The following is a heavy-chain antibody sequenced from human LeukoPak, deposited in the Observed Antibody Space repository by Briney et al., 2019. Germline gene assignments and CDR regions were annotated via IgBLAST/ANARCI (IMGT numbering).Heavy chain of an antibody. CDR3: ARQEIGLRSFDP. D-gene: IGHD3/OR15-3a*01. CDR1: GGSISSGSYY. V-gene: IGHV4-61*02. CDR2: IYTSGST. J-gene: IGHJ5*02. Sequence: TLSLTCTVSGGSISSGSYYWSWIRQPAGKGLEWIGRIYTSGSTNYNPSLKSRVTISVDTSKNQFSLNLSSVTAADTAVYYCARQEIGLRSFDPWGQGTLVTVSS.